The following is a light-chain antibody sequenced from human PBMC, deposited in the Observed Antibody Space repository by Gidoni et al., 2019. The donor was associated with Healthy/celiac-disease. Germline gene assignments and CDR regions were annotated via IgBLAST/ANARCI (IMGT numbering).Light chain of an antibody. V-gene: IGKV3-11*01. CDR2: DAS. CDR1: QSVSSY. CDR3: QQRSNWWT. J-gene: IGKJ1*01. Sequence: EIVLTQSPATLSLSPGERATLSCRASQSVSSYLAWYQQKPGQAPRLLIYDASNRATGIPARFSGSGSGTDFTLTISSLDPEDFAVYYCQQRSNWWTFCQGTKVEIK.